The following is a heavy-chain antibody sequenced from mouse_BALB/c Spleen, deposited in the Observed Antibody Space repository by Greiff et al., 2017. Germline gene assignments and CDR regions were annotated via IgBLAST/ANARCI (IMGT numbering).Heavy chain of an antibody. J-gene: IGHJ4*01. CDR1: GYTFTSYW. V-gene: IGHV1-7*01. D-gene: IGHD3-1*01. Sequence: VQLQQSGAELAKPGASVKMSCKASGYTFTSYWMHWVKQRPGQGLEWIGYINPSTGYTEYNQKFKDKATLTADKSSSTAYMQLSSLTSEDSAVYYCARQLGPSYYAMDYWGQGTSVTVSS. CDR3: ARQLGPSYYAMDY. CDR2: INPSTGYT.